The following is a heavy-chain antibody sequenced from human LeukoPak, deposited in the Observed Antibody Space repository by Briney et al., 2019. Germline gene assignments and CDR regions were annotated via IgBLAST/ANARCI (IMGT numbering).Heavy chain of an antibody. CDR2: ISGSSSYI. Sequence: PGGSLRLSCAASGFTFSSYSMNWVRQAPGKGLEWVSSISGSSSYIYYADSVKGRFTISRDNAKNSLYLQMNSLRAEDTAVYYCARDIDGSGDTMIVVVITPAFDYWGQGTLVTVSS. V-gene: IGHV3-21*01. CDR1: GFTFSSYS. D-gene: IGHD3-22*01. CDR3: ARDIDGSGDTMIVVVITPAFDY. J-gene: IGHJ4*02.